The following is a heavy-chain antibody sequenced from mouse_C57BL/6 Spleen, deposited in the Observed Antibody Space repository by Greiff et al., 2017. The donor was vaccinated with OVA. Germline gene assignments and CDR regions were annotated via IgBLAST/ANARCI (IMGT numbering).Heavy chain of an antibody. CDR2: LDSEDGDT. D-gene: IGHD1-1*01. CDR3: KHYGSRRFAY. CDR1: GFNIKDYY. V-gene: IGHV14-1*01. J-gene: IGHJ3*01. Sequence: VQLQQSGAELVRPGASVKLSCTASGFNIKDYYMHWVKQRPEQGLVWIGRLDSEDGDTEYAPKFQGKATMTADTSSNTAYLQLSSLTSEDTAVYYCKHYGSRRFAYWGQGTLVTVSA.